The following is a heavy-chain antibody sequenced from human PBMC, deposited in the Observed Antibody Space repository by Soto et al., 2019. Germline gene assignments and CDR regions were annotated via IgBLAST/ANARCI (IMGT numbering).Heavy chain of an antibody. CDR2: ISYDGSNK. V-gene: IGHV3-30*18. Sequence: QVQLVESGGGVVQPGRSLRLSCAASGFTFSSYGMHWVRQAPGKGLEWVAVISYDGSNKYYADSVKGRFTISRDNSKNTLYLQMNSRRAEDTAVYYCAKSLSGGSGAGNYYYYGMDVWGQGTTVTVSS. CDR1: GFTFSSYG. CDR3: AKSLSGGSGAGNYYYYGMDV. J-gene: IGHJ6*02. D-gene: IGHD6-19*01.